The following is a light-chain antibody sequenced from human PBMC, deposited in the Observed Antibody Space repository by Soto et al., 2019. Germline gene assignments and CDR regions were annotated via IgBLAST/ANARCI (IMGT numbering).Light chain of an antibody. CDR1: SSDVGGYNY. CDR3: SSYTSSSTDYI. Sequence: QSVLTQPASVSGSPRQSITISCTGTSSDVGGYNYVSWYQQHPGKAPKLMIYDVSNRPSGVSNRFSGSKSGNTASLTISGLQAEDEAGYYCSSYTSSSTDYIFGTGTKVTVL. J-gene: IGLJ1*01. V-gene: IGLV2-14*01. CDR2: DVS.